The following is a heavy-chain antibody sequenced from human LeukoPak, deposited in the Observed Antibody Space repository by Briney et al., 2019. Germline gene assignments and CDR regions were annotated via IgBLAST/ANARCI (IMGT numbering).Heavy chain of an antibody. CDR3: ARLQAAAAGTLDY. CDR1: GGSISSYY. D-gene: IGHD6-13*01. CDR2: IYTSGST. V-gene: IGHV4-4*09. Sequence: SETLSLTCTVSGGSISSYYWSWIRQPPGKGLEWIGYIYTSGSTNYNPSLKSRVTQSVDTSKNQFSLKLSSVTAADTAVYYCARLQAAAAGTLDYWGQGTLVTVSS. J-gene: IGHJ4*02.